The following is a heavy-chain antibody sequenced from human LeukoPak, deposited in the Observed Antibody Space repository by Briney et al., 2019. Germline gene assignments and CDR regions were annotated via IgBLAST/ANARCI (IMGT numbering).Heavy chain of an antibody. V-gene: IGHV3-21*01. CDR1: GFPFSSYS. CDR3: ARDPYYYDSGSFAAFDI. J-gene: IGHJ3*02. D-gene: IGHD3-10*01. CDR2: ISSSSSYI. Sequence: PGGSLRLSCAASGFPFSSYSMNWVRQAPGKGLEWVSSISSSSSYIYYADSVKGRFTISRDNAKNSLYLQMNSLRAEDTAVYYCARDPYYYDSGSFAAFDIWGQGTMVTVSS.